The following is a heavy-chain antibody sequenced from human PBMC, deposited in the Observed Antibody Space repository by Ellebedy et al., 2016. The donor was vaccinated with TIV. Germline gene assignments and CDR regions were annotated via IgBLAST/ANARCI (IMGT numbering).Heavy chain of an antibody. J-gene: IGHJ1*01. V-gene: IGHV3-48*01. Sequence: GGSLRLXCAASGFTFSSYSMNWVRQAPGKGLEWVSYISSSSSTIYYADSVKGRFTISRDNAKNSLHLQMNSLRAEDTAVYYCARGGITIFGVARPSHAEYFQHWGQGTLVTVSS. CDR3: ARGGITIFGVARPSHAEYFQH. D-gene: IGHD3-3*01. CDR1: GFTFSSYS. CDR2: ISSSSSTI.